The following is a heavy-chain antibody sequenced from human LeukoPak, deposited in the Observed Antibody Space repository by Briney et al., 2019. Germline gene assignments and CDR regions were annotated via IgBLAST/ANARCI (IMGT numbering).Heavy chain of an antibody. CDR2: IYHSGST. Sequence: PSETLSLTCTVSGGSISSGGYYWSWIRQPPGKGLEWIGYIYHSGSTYYNPSLKSRVTISVDRSKNQFSLKLSSVTAADTAVYYCAKYHPTGMALFDSWGQGTLVTVSS. J-gene: IGHJ5*01. CDR1: GGSISSGGYY. D-gene: IGHD1-1*01. CDR3: AKYHPTGMALFDS. V-gene: IGHV4-30-2*01.